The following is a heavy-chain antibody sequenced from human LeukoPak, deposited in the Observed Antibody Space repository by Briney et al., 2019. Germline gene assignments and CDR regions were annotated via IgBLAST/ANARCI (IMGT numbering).Heavy chain of an antibody. V-gene: IGHV4-61*01. J-gene: IGHJ4*02. CDR2: IYYSGRT. CDR3: ARDRYYSASGSSSYYFDY. D-gene: IGHD3-10*01. Sequence: SETLSLTCTVSGGSVSRGSYYWSWIRQPPGKGLEWIGYIYYSGRTNYNPSLTSRVTISVDTSKHQFSLKLSSVTAADTAVYYCARDRYYSASGSSSYYFDYWGQGTLVTVSS. CDR1: GGSVSRGSYY.